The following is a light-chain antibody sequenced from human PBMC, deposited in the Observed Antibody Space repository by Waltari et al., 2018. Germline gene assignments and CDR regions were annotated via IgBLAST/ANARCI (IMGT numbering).Light chain of an antibody. V-gene: IGKV3-11*01. Sequence: EIVLTQSPATLSLSPGERATLSCRTSPSVNSYLAWYQHKPGQAPGLLIYEASNRATGIPARFSGSVSGTDFTLTISSLEPDDFALYYCQQRFTWPSITFGQGTRREIK. CDR2: EAS. J-gene: IGKJ5*01. CDR3: QQRFTWPSIT. CDR1: PSVNSY.